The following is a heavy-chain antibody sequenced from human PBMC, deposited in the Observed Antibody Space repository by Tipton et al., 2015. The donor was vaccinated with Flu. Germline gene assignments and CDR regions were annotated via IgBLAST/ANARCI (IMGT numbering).Heavy chain of an antibody. CDR1: GASISGGNFY. V-gene: IGHV4-61*09. Sequence: TLSLTCTVSGASISGGNFYWSWIRQPAGKGLEWIGHMHTSGRANYSPSLKSRVSIAIDTSKNQFSLKLESVTAADTAIYYCARSGGYWGQGTLVTVSS. D-gene: IGHD2-15*01. CDR3: ARSGGY. J-gene: IGHJ4*02. CDR2: MHTSGRA.